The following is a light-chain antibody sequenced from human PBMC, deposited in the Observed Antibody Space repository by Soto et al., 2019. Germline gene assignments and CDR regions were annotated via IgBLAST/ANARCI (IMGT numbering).Light chain of an antibody. CDR3: QQRINWPPT. CDR2: DTN. J-gene: IGKJ4*01. CDR1: QSLNYF. V-gene: IGKV3-11*01. Sequence: EIVLTQSPATLSLSPGERATLSCRASQSLNYFLAWYQPKPGQAPRRLIYDTNNRASDIPARFSGSGAGTDFTLTLSSLEPEDFALYYYQQRINWPPTFGGGTKVEL.